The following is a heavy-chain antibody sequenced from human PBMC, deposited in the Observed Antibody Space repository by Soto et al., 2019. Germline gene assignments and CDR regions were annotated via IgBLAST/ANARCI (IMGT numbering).Heavy chain of an antibody. CDR1: GFTLSSYV. J-gene: IGHJ2*01. CDR2: ISGSGGST. D-gene: IGHD4-17*01. V-gene: IGHV3-23*01. Sequence: EVQLLESGGGLVQPGGSLRLSCAASGFTLSSYVMSWVRQAPGKGLEWVSVISGSGGSTYYADSVKGRFTISRDNSKNTLYLQMNSLRAEDTAVYYCATRTVGWYFDLWGRGTLVTVSS. CDR3: ATRTVGWYFDL.